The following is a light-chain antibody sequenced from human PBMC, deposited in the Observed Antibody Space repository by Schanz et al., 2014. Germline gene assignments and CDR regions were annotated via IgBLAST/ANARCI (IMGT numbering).Light chain of an antibody. CDR3: CSYTGTSTLYV. CDR1: SSDVGTYNY. Sequence: QSALTQPASVSGSPGQSITISCTGTSSDVGTYNYVSWYRHHPGKAPKLIIFDVTSRPSGVSNRFSGSKSGSTASLTISGLQAEDEADYYYCSYTGTSTLYVFGTGTKLTVL. V-gene: IGLV2-14*03. CDR2: DVT. J-gene: IGLJ1*01.